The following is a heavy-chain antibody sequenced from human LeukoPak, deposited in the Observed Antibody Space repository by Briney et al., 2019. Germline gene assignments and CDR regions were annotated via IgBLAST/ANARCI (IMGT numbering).Heavy chain of an antibody. D-gene: IGHD6-13*01. CDR1: GGSISSSSYY. Sequence: PSETLSLTCTVSGGSISSSSYYWGWVRQPPGTGLEWIGSIYYSGSTYYNPSLKSRVTISVDTSKNQFSLKLSSVTAADTAVYYCASEGPGDSSSWTPYYYYYMDVWGKGTTVTISS. CDR2: IYYSGST. J-gene: IGHJ6*03. V-gene: IGHV4-39*01. CDR3: ASEGPGDSSSWTPYYYYYMDV.